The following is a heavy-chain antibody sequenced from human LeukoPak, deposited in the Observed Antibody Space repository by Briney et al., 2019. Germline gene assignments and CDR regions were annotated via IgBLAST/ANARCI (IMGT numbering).Heavy chain of an antibody. Sequence: SETLSLTCAVYGGSFSGYYWSWIRQSPGKGLEWIGEINHSGSTNCNPSLKSRVTISVDTSKNQFSLKLSSVTAADTAVYYCARYRGGGYNYLDYWGQGTLVTVSS. D-gene: IGHD5-24*01. J-gene: IGHJ4*02. V-gene: IGHV4-34*01. CDR2: INHSGST. CDR1: GGSFSGYY. CDR3: ARYRGGGYNYLDY.